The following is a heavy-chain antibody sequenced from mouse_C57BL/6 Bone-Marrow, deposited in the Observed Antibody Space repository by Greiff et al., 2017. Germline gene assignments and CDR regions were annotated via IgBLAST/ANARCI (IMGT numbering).Heavy chain of an antibody. J-gene: IGHJ3*01. CDR2: IWSGGST. V-gene: IGHV2-4*01. Sequence: VQLQESGPGLVQPSQSLSITCTVSGFSLTSYGVHWVRQPPGQGLEWLGVIWSGGSTDSNAAFISRLSISKDNSKSRVFFKMNSLLADDTAIYYCAKSSLYGRFAYWGQGTLVTVSA. CDR1: GFSLTSYG. D-gene: IGHD1-1*01. CDR3: AKSSLYGRFAY.